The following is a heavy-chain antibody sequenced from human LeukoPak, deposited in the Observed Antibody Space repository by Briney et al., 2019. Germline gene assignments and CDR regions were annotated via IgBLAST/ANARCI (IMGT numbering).Heavy chain of an antibody. V-gene: IGHV4-34*01. D-gene: IGHD4-23*01. Sequence: SETLPLTCAVYGGSFSGYYWSWIRQPPGKGLEWIGEINHSGSTNYNPSLKSRVTISVDTSKNQFSLKLSSVTAADTAVYYCARGPRNSRKRWFDPWGQGTLVTVSS. CDR3: ARGPRNSRKRWFDP. CDR1: GGSFSGYY. J-gene: IGHJ5*02. CDR2: INHSGST.